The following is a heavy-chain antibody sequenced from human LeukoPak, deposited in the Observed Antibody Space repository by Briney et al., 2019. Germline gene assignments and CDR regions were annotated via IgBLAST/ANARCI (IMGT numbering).Heavy chain of an antibody. CDR2: IYWNDDK. J-gene: IGHJ4*02. CDR1: GFSLSTSGVG. V-gene: IGHV2-5*01. D-gene: IGHD3-22*01. Sequence: SGPTLVNPTQTLTLTCTFSGFSLSTSGVGVGWIRQPPGKALEWLALIYWNDDKRYSPSLKSRLTITKDTSKNQVVLTMTNMDPVDTATYYCAHTYYYDSSGYYYGGTRRLTLFDYWGQGTLVTISS. CDR3: AHTYYYDSSGYYYGGTRRLTLFDY.